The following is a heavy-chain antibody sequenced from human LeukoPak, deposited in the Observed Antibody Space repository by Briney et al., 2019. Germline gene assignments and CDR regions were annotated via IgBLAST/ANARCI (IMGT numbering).Heavy chain of an antibody. J-gene: IGHJ5*02. V-gene: IGHV4-30-4*08. D-gene: IGHD3-3*01. Sequence: LRLSCAASGFTSSDYYMSWIRQPPGKGLEWIGYIYYSGSTYYNPSPKSRVTISVDTSKNRFSLKLSSVTAADTAVYYCARDSRYYDFSWGQGTLVTVSS. CDR1: GFTSSDYY. CDR3: ARDSRYYDFS. CDR2: IYYSGST.